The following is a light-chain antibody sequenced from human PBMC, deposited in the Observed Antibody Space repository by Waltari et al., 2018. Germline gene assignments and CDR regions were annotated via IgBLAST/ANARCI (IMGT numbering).Light chain of an antibody. CDR2: WAS. CDR1: QTVFYNSDNKNY. Sequence: DIVMTQSPDSLTVSLGARATINCKSSQTVFYNSDNKNYLSGYQQKPGQPPKLLIYWASTRESGVPDRFSGSGSGTDFDLTISDLQAEDVAVYFCQQYFDTPWTFGRGTKVEVK. J-gene: IGKJ1*01. CDR3: QQYFDTPWT. V-gene: IGKV4-1*01.